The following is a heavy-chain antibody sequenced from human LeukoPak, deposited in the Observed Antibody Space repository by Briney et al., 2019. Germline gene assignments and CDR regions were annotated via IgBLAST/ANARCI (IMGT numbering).Heavy chain of an antibody. CDR1: GDSISRHY. Sequence: SETLSLTCTVSGDSISRHYWSWIRQSPVKGLEWIGYIHYSGSTNYNPSLKGRVIISIDTSKNQFSLKLTSVTTADPAVYYFARRYFDSRDYYPFYFDYWGQGTLVTVSS. CDR2: IHYSGST. J-gene: IGHJ4*02. D-gene: IGHD3-22*01. V-gene: IGHV4-59*11. CDR3: ARRYFDSRDYYPFYFDY.